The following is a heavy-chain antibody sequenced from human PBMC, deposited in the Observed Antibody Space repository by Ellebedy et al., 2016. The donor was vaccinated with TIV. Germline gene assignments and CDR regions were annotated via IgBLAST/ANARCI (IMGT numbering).Heavy chain of an antibody. D-gene: IGHD4-17*01. CDR1: GGSFSGYY. Sequence: SETLSLTCAVYGGSFSGYYWSWIRQPPGKGLEWIGEINHSGRTNYNPSLKSRVTISVDTSKNHFSLKLSSVTAADTAVYYCARARYGAYRYFDLWGRGTLVTVSS. J-gene: IGHJ2*01. CDR3: ARARYGAYRYFDL. CDR2: INHSGRT. V-gene: IGHV4-34*01.